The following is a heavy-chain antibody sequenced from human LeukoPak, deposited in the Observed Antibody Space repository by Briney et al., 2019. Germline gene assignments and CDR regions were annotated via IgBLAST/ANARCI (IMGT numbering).Heavy chain of an antibody. CDR1: GFTFSSYG. CDR3: AKDLQAGVSAAATDY. D-gene: IGHD1-26*01. Sequence: GGSLRLSCAASGFTFSSYGMHWVRQAPGRGLEWVAVIWYDGSNKYYADSVKGRFTISRDNSKNTLYLQMNSLRAEDTAVYYCAKDLQAGVSAAATDYWGQGTLVTVPS. J-gene: IGHJ4*02. V-gene: IGHV3-33*06. CDR2: IWYDGSNK.